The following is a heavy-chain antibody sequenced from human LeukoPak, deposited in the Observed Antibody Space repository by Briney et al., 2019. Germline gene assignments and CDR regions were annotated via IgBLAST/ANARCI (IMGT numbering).Heavy chain of an antibody. CDR1: GFTFSDYY. CDR2: IYSGGST. D-gene: IGHD3-3*02. Sequence: GGSLRLSCAASGFTFSDYYMSWIRQAPGKGLEWVSVIYSGGSTYYADSVKGRFTISRDNSKNTLYLQMNSLRAEDTAVYYCARVSRHWGQGTLVTVSS. J-gene: IGHJ4*02. CDR3: ARVSRH. V-gene: IGHV3-53*01.